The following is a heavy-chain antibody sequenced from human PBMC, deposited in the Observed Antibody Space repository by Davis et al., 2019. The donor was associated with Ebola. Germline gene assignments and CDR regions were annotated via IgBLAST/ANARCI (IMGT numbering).Heavy chain of an antibody. CDR3: ASLLTYYYGSGIYSSPYYFDY. CDR1: GGSISSYY. CDR2: IYYSGST. J-gene: IGHJ4*02. Sequence: SETLSLTCTVSGGSISSYYWSWIRQPPGKGLEWIGYIYYSGSTYYNPSLKSRVTISVDTSKNQFSLKLSSVTAADTAVYYCASLLTYYYGSGIYSSPYYFDYWGQGTLVTVSS. D-gene: IGHD3-10*01. V-gene: IGHV4-59*08.